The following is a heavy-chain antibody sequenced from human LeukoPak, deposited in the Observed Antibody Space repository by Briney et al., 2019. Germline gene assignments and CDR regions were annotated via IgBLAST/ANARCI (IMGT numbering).Heavy chain of an antibody. CDR2: ISYDGSNK. CDR1: GFTFSSYG. CDR3: ARDLGNWGWNDF. V-gene: IGHV3-30*03. J-gene: IGHJ4*02. Sequence: GRSLSLSCAASGFTFSSYGMHWVRQAPGKGLEWVAVISYDGSNKYYADSVKGRFTISRDNSKNTLYLQMNSLRAEDTAVYYCARDLGNWGWNDFWGQGTLVTVSS. D-gene: IGHD7-27*01.